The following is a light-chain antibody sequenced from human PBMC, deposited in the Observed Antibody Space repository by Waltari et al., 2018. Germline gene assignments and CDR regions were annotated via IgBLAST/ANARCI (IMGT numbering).Light chain of an antibody. Sequence: DIQMTQSPSSLSASVGDRITITCRASQSVSTYLNWYQQKSGEAPTLLIYTAPTPQSGVPSRFSASGAGTDFTLTINSLEPEDFATYYCQQSYSTPLTFGGGTKVEIK. CDR3: QQSYSTPLT. J-gene: IGKJ4*01. CDR1: QSVSTY. V-gene: IGKV1-39*01. CDR2: TAP.